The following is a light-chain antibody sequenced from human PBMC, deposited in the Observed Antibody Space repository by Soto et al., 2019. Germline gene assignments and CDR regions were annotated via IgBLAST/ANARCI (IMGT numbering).Light chain of an antibody. CDR1: QSVSSK. J-gene: IGKJ4*01. V-gene: IGKV3-11*01. CDR3: QQRSNWPPVIT. CDR2: DAS. Sequence: EIMLTQSPATVALSPGERATLSCRASQSVSSKLAWYQQKPGQAPRLLIYDASTRATGIPARFSGSGSGTDFTLTISSLEPEDFAVYYCQQRSNWPPVITFGGGTKVDIK.